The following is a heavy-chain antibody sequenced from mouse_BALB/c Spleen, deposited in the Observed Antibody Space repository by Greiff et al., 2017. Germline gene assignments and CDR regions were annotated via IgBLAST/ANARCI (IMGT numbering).Heavy chain of an antibody. J-gene: IGHJ4*01. CDR2: IYWDDDK. CDR1: GFSLSTSGMG. V-gene: IGHV8-12*01. CDR3: ARMQFITTATGAMDY. D-gene: IGHD1-2*01. Sequence: QVTLKESGPGILQPSQTLSLTCSFSGFSLSTSGMGVSWIRQPSGKGLEWLAHIYWDDDKRYNPSLKSRLTISKDTSSNQVFLKITSVDTAATATYYWARMQFITTATGAMDYWGQGTSVTVAS.